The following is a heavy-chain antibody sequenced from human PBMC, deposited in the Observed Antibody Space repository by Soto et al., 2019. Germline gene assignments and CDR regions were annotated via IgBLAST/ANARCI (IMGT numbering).Heavy chain of an antibody. J-gene: IGHJ3*02. Sequence: PGGSLRLSCAASGFTFSDYYMSWIRQAPGKGLEWVSYISSSGSTIYYADSVKGRSTISRDNAKNSLYLQMNSLRAEDTAVYYCARDKYNWNVRDAFDISGPGTMVTVSS. CDR3: ARDKYNWNVRDAFDI. D-gene: IGHD1-1*01. CDR2: ISSSGSTI. CDR1: GFTFSDYY. V-gene: IGHV3-11*01.